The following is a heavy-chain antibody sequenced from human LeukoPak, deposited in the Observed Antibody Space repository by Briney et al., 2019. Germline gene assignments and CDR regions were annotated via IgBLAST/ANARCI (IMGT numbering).Heavy chain of an antibody. CDR3: AKGYSNTWNFDY. CDR1: GFTFDDYA. J-gene: IGHJ4*02. V-gene: IGHV3-9*01. D-gene: IGHD6-13*01. CDR2: ISWNSGSI. Sequence: PGRSLRLSCAASGFTFDDYAMHWVRQAPGKGLEWVSGISWNSGSIGYADSVKGRFTISRDNSKNTLYLQMNSLRADDTAVYYCAKGYSNTWNFDYWGQGTLVTVSS.